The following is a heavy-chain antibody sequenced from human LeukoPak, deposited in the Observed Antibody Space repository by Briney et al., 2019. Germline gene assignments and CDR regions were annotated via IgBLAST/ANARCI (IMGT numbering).Heavy chain of an antibody. CDR1: GYSFTTYW. J-gene: IGHJ3*02. CDR3: ARQGRIVVVTTTHDAFDI. CDR2: IYPGDSDA. Sequence: KPGESLKISCTGFGYSFTTYWIGWVRQMPGKGLEWMGIIYPGDSDARYSPSFQGPVTISVDKSISTAYLPWSSLEASDTVMYYCARQGRIVVVTTTHDAFDIWGQGTMVTVSS. V-gene: IGHV5-51*01. D-gene: IGHD2-21*02.